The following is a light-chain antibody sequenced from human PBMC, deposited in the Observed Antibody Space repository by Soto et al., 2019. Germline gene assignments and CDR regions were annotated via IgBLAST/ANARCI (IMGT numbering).Light chain of an antibody. CDR1: SSDVGGYKY. V-gene: IGLV2-8*01. CDR3: CSYVGINNLGV. J-gene: IGLJ1*01. CDR2: EVN. Sequence: QSALTQPPSASGSPGQSVTISCTGTSSDVGGYKYVSWYQQHPGKAPKLMIFEVNKRPSGVPDRFSGSKSGNTASLTVSGLQAEDEADYYCCSYVGINNLGVFGTGTKLTVL.